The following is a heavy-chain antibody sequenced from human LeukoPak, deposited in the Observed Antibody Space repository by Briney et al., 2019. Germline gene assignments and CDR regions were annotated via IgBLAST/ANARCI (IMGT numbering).Heavy chain of an antibody. Sequence: ASVKVSCKASGYTFTGYNMQWLRQAPGQGLEWMGLINPNSGGTNYAQKFQGRGTMTRDTSISTAYMELRRLRSDDTAVYYCARDGHFDYWGQGTLVTVSS. V-gene: IGHV1-2*02. J-gene: IGHJ4*02. CDR3: ARDGHFDY. CDR1: GYTFTGYN. CDR2: INPNSGGT.